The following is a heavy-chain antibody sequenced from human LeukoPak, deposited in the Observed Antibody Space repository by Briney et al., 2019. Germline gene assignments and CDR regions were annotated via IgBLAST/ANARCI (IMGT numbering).Heavy chain of an antibody. D-gene: IGHD6-19*01. J-gene: IGHJ4*02. CDR3: ARVRGVAGTYAFDY. CDR2: IYTSGST. CDR1: GGSISSGSYY. V-gene: IGHV4-61*02. Sequence: PSETLSLTCTVSGGSISSGSYYWSWIRQPAGKGLEWIGRIYTSGSTNYNPSLKSRVTMSVDTSKNQFSLKLSSVTAADTAVYYCARVRGVAGTYAFDYWGQGTLVTVSS.